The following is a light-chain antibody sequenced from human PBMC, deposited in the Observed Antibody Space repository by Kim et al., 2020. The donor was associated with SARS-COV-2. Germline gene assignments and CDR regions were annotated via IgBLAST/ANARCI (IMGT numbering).Light chain of an antibody. CDR2: KAS. CDR3: QQSGGT. CDR1: QSIGTW. J-gene: IGKJ1*01. V-gene: IGKV1-5*03. Sequence: GDRVTISCRASQSIGTWLAWYQQKSGKAPKLLIYKASTLQTGVPSRFSGSGSGTEFTLTISSLQPDDFATYYCQQSGGTLGQGTKVDIK.